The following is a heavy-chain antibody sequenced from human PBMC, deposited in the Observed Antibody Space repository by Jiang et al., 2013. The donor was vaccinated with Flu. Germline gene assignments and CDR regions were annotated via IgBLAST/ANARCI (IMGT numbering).Heavy chain of an antibody. D-gene: IGHD5-12*01. CDR3: ARDRGVIVATIRFYYYYGMDV. Sequence: GLVKPSQTLSLTCAISGDSVSSNSAAWNWIRQSPSRGLEWLGRTYYRSKWYNDYAVSVKSRITINPDTSKNQFSLQLNSVTPEDTAVYYCARDRGVIVATIRFYYYYGMDVWGQGTTVTVSS. CDR1: GDSVSSNSAA. V-gene: IGHV6-1*01. J-gene: IGHJ6*02. CDR2: TYYRSKWYN.